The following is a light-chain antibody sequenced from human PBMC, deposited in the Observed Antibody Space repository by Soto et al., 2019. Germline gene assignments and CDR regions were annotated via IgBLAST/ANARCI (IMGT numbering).Light chain of an antibody. CDR3: SSYSDSDTKV. Sequence: QSALTQPASVSGSPGQSITISCGGSSRDVGSYVYVSWYQQYPGKAPKLILYEVNNRPSGVSGRFSGSKSDTTAYLTISGLQAEDEADYYCSSYSDSDTKVFGTGTKVTVL. V-gene: IGLV2-14*03. J-gene: IGLJ1*01. CDR1: SRDVGSYVY. CDR2: EVN.